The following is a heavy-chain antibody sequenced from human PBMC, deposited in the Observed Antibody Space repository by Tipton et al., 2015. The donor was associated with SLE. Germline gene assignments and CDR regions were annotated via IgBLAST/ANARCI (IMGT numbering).Heavy chain of an antibody. Sequence: LRLSCGASGFTFTSHAMTWVRQAPGKGLEWIGEISHSGRTNYNPSLKSRVTISVDTSKNQFTLRLSSVTAADTAVYYCARDSLGYSSSRYYFDYWGQGTLVTVSS. D-gene: IGHD6-13*01. J-gene: IGHJ4*02. CDR1: GFTFTSHA. CDR3: ARDSLGYSSSRYYFDY. CDR2: ISHSGRT. V-gene: IGHV4-34*01.